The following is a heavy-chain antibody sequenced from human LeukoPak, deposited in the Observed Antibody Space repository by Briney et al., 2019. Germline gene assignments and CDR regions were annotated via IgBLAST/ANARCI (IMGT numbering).Heavy chain of an antibody. J-gene: IGHJ4*02. CDR2: ISTSSSYI. V-gene: IGHV3-21*01. Sequence: GGSLRLSCAASGFYFANYAMNWVRQAPGKGLEWVSFISTSSSYIYYADSVRGRFTISRDNAKNSLYLQMNSLRAEDTAVYYCARQQWLDGAYYFDYWGQGTLVTVSS. CDR1: GFYFANYA. D-gene: IGHD6-19*01. CDR3: ARQQWLDGAYYFDY.